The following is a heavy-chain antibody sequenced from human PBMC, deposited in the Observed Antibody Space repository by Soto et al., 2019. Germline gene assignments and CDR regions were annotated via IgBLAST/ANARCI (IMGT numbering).Heavy chain of an antibody. D-gene: IGHD6-13*01. CDR3: ARGIIAAAGSYYYYMDV. Sequence: GGSLRLSCAASGFTFSSYVMHWVRQAPGKGLEWVAVIWYDGSNKYYADSVKGRFTISRDNSKNTLYLQMNSLRAEDTAVYYCARGIIAAAGSYYYYMDVWGKGTTVTVSS. CDR2: IWYDGSNK. CDR1: GFTFSSYV. J-gene: IGHJ6*03. V-gene: IGHV3-33*01.